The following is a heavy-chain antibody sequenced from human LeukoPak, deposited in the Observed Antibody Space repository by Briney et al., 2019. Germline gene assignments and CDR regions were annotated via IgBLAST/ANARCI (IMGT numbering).Heavy chain of an antibody. CDR1: GGSISSSSYY. D-gene: IGHD5-18*01. J-gene: IGHJ4*02. Sequence: SETLSLTCTVSGGSISSSSYYWGWIRQPPGKGLEWIGSIYYSGSAYYNPSLKSRVTISVDTSKNQFSLKLSSVTAEDTAVCYCARSVDTAMATVYWGQGTLVTVSS. V-gene: IGHV4-39*01. CDR2: IYYSGSA. CDR3: ARSVDTAMATVY.